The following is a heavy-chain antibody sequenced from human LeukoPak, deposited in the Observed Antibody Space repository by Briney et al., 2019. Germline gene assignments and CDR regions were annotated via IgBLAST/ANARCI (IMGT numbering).Heavy chain of an antibody. D-gene: IGHD3-3*01. V-gene: IGHV4-39*01. Sequence: SETLSLTCTVSGGSITSSSYYWGWIRQPPGKGLQWIGSFYYSGSTYYNPSLKSRVTIYVDTSKNQFSLKLSSVTAADTAVYYCARGFPRLRFLEWLPLNMDVWGKGTTVTVSS. J-gene: IGHJ6*03. CDR1: GGSITSSSYY. CDR2: FYYSGST. CDR3: ARGFPRLRFLEWLPLNMDV.